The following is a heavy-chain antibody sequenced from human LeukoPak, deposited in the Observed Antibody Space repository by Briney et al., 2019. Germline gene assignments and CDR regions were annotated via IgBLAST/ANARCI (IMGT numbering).Heavy chain of an antibody. D-gene: IGHD3-9*01. Sequence: GGSLRLSCAASGFTFSSYAMSWVRQAPGKGLEWVSAISGSGGSTYYADSVRGRFTISRDNSKNTLYLQMNSLRAEDTAVYYCAEEGDFDWLSYWGQGTLVTVSS. J-gene: IGHJ4*02. V-gene: IGHV3-23*01. CDR2: ISGSGGST. CDR3: AEEGDFDWLSY. CDR1: GFTFSSYA.